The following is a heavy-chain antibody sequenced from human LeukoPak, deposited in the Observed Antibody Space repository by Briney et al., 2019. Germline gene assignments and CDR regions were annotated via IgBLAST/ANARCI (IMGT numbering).Heavy chain of an antibody. CDR1: SYSLSSGFY. Sequence: PSETLSLTCTVSSYSLSSGFYWGWIRQSPGKGLEWIGSIYDTGNIYYNPSLKSRVTMFLDTSKNRFSLKLSSVTAADTAVYYCATKLERTADYGDYFEYWGQGTLVTVSS. J-gene: IGHJ4*02. CDR2: IYDTGNI. D-gene: IGHD4-17*01. V-gene: IGHV4-38-2*02. CDR3: ATKLERTADYGDYFEY.